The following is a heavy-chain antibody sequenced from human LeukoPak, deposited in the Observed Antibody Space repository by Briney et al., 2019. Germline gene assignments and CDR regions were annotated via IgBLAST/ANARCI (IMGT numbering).Heavy chain of an antibody. CDR1: GFTFSTYS. Sequence: GGSLRLSCAASGFTFSTYSMNWVRQAPGKGLEWVSYISGTSSLIYYADSVKGRFTISRDNAKNSLYLQMNSLRDEDTAVYYCVRDQFFSFDYWGQGTLVTVSS. J-gene: IGHJ4*02. D-gene: IGHD3-3*01. CDR2: ISGTSSLI. V-gene: IGHV3-48*02. CDR3: VRDQFFSFDY.